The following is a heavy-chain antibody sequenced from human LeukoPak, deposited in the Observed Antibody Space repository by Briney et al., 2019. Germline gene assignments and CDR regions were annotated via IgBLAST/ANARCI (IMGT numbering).Heavy chain of an antibody. D-gene: IGHD1-14*01. Sequence: SETLSLTCSVSGGSTDRTSSYWGWVRHSPEKGLEWISSINYVGSTYYNPSLKSRVTMSLDTSQNQFSLRLSSVTAADTAVYFCAGDRPGEPPEYYFDPWGQGTLVTVSS. CDR2: INYVGST. CDR3: AGDRPGEPPEYYFDP. J-gene: IGHJ4*02. V-gene: IGHV4-39*07. CDR1: GGSTDRTSSY.